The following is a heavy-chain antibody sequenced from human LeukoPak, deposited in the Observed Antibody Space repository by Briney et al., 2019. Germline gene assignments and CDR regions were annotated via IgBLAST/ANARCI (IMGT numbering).Heavy chain of an antibody. CDR1: GFTFSSYG. CDR2: IWYDGSNK. CDR3: VREAMFDRSLDQ. D-gene: IGHD3-22*01. Sequence: GGSLRLSCAASGFTFSSYGMHWVRQAPGKGLEWVAVIWYDGSNKYYADSVKGRFTMSRDNGQEKLFLQLTSLRVEDTAVYFCVREAMFDRSLDQWGQGTLVTVSS. V-gene: IGHV3-33*01. J-gene: IGHJ4*02.